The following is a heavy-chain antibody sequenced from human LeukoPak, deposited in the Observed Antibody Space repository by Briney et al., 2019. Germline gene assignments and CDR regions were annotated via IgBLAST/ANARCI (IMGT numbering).Heavy chain of an antibody. J-gene: IGHJ4*02. CDR2: IYYSGST. D-gene: IGHD6-13*01. CDR1: GYSISSGYY. Sequence: SETLSLTCSVSGYSISSGYYWGWIRQPPGKGLEWIGSIYYSGSTYYNPSLKSRVTISVDTSKNQFSLKLSSVTAADTAVYYCARFSSNHFDYWGQGTLVTVSS. CDR3: ARFSSNHFDY. V-gene: IGHV4-38-2*02.